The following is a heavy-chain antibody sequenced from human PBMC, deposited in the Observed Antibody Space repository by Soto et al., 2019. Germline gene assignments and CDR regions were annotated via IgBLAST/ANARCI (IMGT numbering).Heavy chain of an antibody. CDR3: ARDRSNSPDYFDF. CDR2: IYYSGRT. V-gene: IGHV4-30-4*01. J-gene: IGHJ4*02. CDR1: GGSIDNYEYY. D-gene: IGHD6-6*01. Sequence: QVQLQESGPGLVKPSQTLSLTCTVSGGSIDNYEYYWTWIRQPPGKGLEWVGYIYYSGRTNYNPSLNSRLTISLDTYKNQFSLRLTSVSAEDTAMYYCARDRSNSPDYFDFWGPGTLVTDS.